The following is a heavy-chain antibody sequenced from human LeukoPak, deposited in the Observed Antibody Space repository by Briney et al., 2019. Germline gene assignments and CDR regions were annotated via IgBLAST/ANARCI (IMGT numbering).Heavy chain of an antibody. CDR2: SNHNGDT. CDR1: GASFSHHY. V-gene: IGHV4-34*01. J-gene: IGHJ5*02. Sequence: SETLSLTCAVYGASFSHHYWSWIRQAPGKGLEWIGESNHNGDTHYNPSLKSRVTLSLDTSTNQFSLNLTSVTAADTAIYFCARRLAGLRRDFWFDPWGQGTLVTVSS. CDR3: ARRLAGLRRDFWFDP. D-gene: IGHD3-3*01.